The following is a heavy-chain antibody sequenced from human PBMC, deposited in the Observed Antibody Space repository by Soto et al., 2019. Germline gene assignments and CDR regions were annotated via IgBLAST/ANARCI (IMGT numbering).Heavy chain of an antibody. CDR3: ARHPSSGWDVGYFLYYLDV. CDR1: GYTFATYG. CDR2: SSASSGDA. D-gene: IGHD6-25*01. V-gene: IGHV1-18*01. J-gene: IGHJ6*03. Sequence: QVQLVQSGGEVRKPGASVKISCQASGYTFATYGITWVRQAPGQGLEWMGWSSASSGDAKYAQKVKGRVTMTTDTSTSTAYMELKSLRYDDTAIYYCARHPSSGWDVGYFLYYLDVWGKGTPVTVSS.